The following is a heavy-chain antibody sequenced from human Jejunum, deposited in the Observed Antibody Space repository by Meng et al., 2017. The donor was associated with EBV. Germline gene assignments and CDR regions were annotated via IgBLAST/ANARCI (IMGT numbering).Heavy chain of an antibody. V-gene: IGHV3-30-3*01. D-gene: IGHD3-16*01. Sequence: VQWGESGGVLGQPWRLLIISLAASGFTVSAHAMQWVRQAPGKGLKWVALISNDGNNKYYADSVKGLFTISRDNSKNTLYLQMNSLRVDDTALYYCTREWGADYWGQGTLVTVSS. CDR3: TREWGADY. J-gene: IGHJ4*02. CDR1: GFTVSAHA. CDR2: ISNDGNNK.